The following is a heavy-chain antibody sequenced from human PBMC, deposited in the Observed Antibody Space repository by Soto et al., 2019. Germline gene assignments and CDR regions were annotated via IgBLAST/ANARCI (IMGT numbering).Heavy chain of an antibody. V-gene: IGHV4-4*02. CDR1: RYSINNNNC. CDR3: TKNSAYALDY. J-gene: IGHJ4*02. CDR2: LHHGGST. Sequence: SETLSLTCGVSRYSINNNNCWSCVRQPPGGGLEWIGELHHGGSTNYNPSLESRVTFSVDISKNQFFLKLSSVTAADTAVYYCTKNSAYALDYWGQGTLVTVSS. D-gene: IGHD5-12*01.